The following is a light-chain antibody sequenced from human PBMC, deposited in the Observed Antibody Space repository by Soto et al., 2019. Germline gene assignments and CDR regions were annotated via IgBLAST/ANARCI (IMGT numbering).Light chain of an antibody. V-gene: IGLV3-21*02. J-gene: IGLJ1*01. CDR3: QLWATISPHYV. CDR1: NIESKS. CDR2: VDN. Sequence: YELTQPPSVSGAPGQTARITCGGNNIESKSVHYYQQRPGQPPVLVIYVDNDRPSGTPDRFSASTSRKTAALTISSVEDGDEDDYYCQLWATISPHYVFGSGTKLTVL.